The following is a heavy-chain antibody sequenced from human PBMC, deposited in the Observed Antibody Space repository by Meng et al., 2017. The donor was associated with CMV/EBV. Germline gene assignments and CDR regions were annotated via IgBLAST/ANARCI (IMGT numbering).Heavy chain of an antibody. V-gene: IGHV4-39*07. J-gene: IGHJ6*02. D-gene: IGHD5-18*01. CDR3: AGRVDTAMVTDYYYGMDV. CDR2: IYYSGST. Sequence: SETLSLTCTVSGGSFSSSSYYWGWIRQPPGKGLEWIGSIYYSGSTYYNPSLKSPATISVDTSKNQFSLKLSSVTAAHTSVYYCAGRVDTAMVTDYYYGMDVWGQGTTVTVSS. CDR1: GGSFSSSSYY.